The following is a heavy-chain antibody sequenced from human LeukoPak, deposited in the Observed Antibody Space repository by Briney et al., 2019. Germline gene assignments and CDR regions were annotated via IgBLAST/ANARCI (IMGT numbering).Heavy chain of an antibody. CDR3: ATTAKGVVRASGCFDY. J-gene: IGHJ4*02. Sequence: GASVKVSCKVSGYTLTELSMHWVRQAPGKGLEWMGGFDPEDGETIYAQKFQGRVTMTEDTSTDTAYMELSSLRSEDTAVYYCATTAKGVVRASGCFDYWGQGTLVTVSS. V-gene: IGHV1-24*01. CDR2: FDPEDGET. CDR1: GYTLTELS. D-gene: IGHD2-15*01.